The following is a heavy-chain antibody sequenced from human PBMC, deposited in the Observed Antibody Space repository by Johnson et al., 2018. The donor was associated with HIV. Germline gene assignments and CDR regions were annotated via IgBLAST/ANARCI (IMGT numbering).Heavy chain of an antibody. CDR2: IDQDGTEK. D-gene: IGHD1-7*01. CDR3: ARDVVSDGNYPPDAFDI. J-gene: IGHJ3*02. V-gene: IGHV3-7*05. Sequence: VQLVESGGGVVQPGRSLGLSCAASGFTFSNYWMSWVRQAPGKGLEWVANIDQDGTEKYYVDSVKGRFTIFRDNTKNSLFLQVNSLRAEDTALYYCARDVVSDGNYPPDAFDIWGQGTVVTVSS. CDR1: GFTFSNYW.